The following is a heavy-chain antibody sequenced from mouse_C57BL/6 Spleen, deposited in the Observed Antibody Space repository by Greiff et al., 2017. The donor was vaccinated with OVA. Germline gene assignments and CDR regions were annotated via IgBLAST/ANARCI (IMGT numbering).Heavy chain of an antibody. CDR1: GFNIKDYY. Sequence: EVKLMESGAELVRPGASVKLSCTASGFNIKDYYMHWVKQRPEQGLEWIGRIDPEDGDTEYAPKFQGKATMTADTSSNTAYLQLSSLTSEDTAVYYCTTFYYGNSYWYFDVWGTGTTVTVSS. J-gene: IGHJ1*03. CDR2: IDPEDGDT. CDR3: TTFYYGNSYWYFDV. D-gene: IGHD2-1*01. V-gene: IGHV14-1*01.